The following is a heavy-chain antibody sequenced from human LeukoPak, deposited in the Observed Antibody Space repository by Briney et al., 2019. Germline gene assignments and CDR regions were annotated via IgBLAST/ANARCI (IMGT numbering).Heavy chain of an antibody. J-gene: IGHJ6*02. V-gene: IGHV4-39*01. CDR3: ARPDYYDGGMDV. CDR2: IYYSGST. Sequence: PSDTLSLTCTVSGGSISSRSYYWVWIRQPPGKGLEWIVSIYYSGSTYYNPALKSRVTISVDTSKNQFSLKLSSVTAADTAVYYCARPDYYDGGMDVWGQGTTVTVSS. CDR1: GGSISSRSYY. D-gene: IGHD3-22*01.